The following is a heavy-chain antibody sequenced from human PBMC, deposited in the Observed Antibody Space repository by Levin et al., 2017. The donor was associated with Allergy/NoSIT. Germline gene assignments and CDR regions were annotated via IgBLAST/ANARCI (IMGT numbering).Heavy chain of an antibody. CDR1: GASTGSGAFY. V-gene: IGHV4-39*01. CDR3: ARRFTASSNWDFDY. Sequence: PSEILSLTCTVSGASTGSGAFYWGWIRQPPGRGLEWIASIYYAGATYYNPSLKTRVTISIDTSKNQFSLKLTSVTAADTAVYYCARRFTASSNWDFDYWGQGTLVTVSS. CDR2: IYYAGAT. D-gene: IGHD2-2*01. J-gene: IGHJ4*02.